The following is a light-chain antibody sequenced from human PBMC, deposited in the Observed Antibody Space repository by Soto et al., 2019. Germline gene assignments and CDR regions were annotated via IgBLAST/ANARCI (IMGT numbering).Light chain of an antibody. V-gene: IGLV2-14*01. CDR3: SSYTSSSTRFAVV. J-gene: IGLJ2*01. Sequence: QSALTQPASVSGSPGQSITISCTGTSIDVGGYNYVSWYQQHPGKAPKLMIYEVSNRPSGVSNRFSGSKSGNTASLTISGLQAEDEADYYCSSYTSSSTRFAVVFGGGTKLTVL. CDR1: SIDVGGYNY. CDR2: EVS.